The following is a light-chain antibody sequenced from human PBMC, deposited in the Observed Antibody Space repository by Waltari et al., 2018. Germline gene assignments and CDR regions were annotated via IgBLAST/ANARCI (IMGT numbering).Light chain of an antibody. Sequence: EVVMTQSTATLSVSPGERVTLSCRASQRVSRFVAWYPQKPGQAPRLLISGASTSATGIPARFSGSGSGTEFTLTISSRQSEDFAIYYCQQYNDWPPLTFGGGTKLEIK. CDR2: GAS. CDR1: QRVSRF. CDR3: QQYNDWPPLT. V-gene: IGKV3-15*01. J-gene: IGKJ4*01.